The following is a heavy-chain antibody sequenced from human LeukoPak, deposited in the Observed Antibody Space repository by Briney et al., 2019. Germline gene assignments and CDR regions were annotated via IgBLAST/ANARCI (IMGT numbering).Heavy chain of an antibody. CDR1: GFTFSSYW. V-gene: IGHV3-74*01. CDR3: ARSSYYFDY. J-gene: IGHJ4*02. CDR2: INGDGGST. Sequence: PGGSLRLSCAASGFTFSSYWMHWVRQAPGKGLVWVSRINGDGGSTNYADSVKGRFTISRDNAKNSLYLQMNSLRAEDTAVYYCARSSYYFDYWGQGTPVTVSS.